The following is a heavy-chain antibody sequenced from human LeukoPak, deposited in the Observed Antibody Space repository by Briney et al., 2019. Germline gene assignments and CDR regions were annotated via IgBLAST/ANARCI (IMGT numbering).Heavy chain of an antibody. CDR3: AKYAYNWNAPDGFDM. CDR1: GFTVSGNY. Sequence: AGGSLRLSCAASGFTVSGNYMSWVRQAPGKGLEWVAVISYDGSRKHYGDSVKGRFTISRDNSESTLFLQMNSLRTDDTSVYFCAKYAYNWNAPDGFDMWGQGTMVIVSS. J-gene: IGHJ3*02. CDR2: ISYDGSRK. D-gene: IGHD1-1*01. V-gene: IGHV3-30*18.